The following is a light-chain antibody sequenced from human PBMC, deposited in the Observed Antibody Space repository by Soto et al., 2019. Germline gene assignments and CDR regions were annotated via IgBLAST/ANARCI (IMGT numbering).Light chain of an antibody. CDR2: AAS. V-gene: IGKV1-39*01. CDR3: QQSYSTLWT. CDR1: QSISNY. J-gene: IGKJ1*01. Sequence: DIQMTQSPSSLSASVGDTVTIACRASQSISNYLNWYQQKPGKAPKLLIYAASTLQTGVPSRFSGSGSGTDFTLTISSLQPEDFATYYCQQSYSTLWTFGQGTKVDIK.